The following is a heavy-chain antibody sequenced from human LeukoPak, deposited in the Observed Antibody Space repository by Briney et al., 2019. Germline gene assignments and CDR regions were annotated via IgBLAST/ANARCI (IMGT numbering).Heavy chain of an antibody. J-gene: IGHJ5*02. Sequence: GASVKVSCKASGYTFTGYYMHWVRQAPGQGLEWMGRINPNSGGTNYAQKFQGRVTTTRDTSISTAYMELSRLRSDDTAVYYCARDSSGVVGATSWFDPWGQGTLVTVSS. D-gene: IGHD1-26*01. CDR1: GYTFTGYY. CDR2: INPNSGGT. V-gene: IGHV1-2*06. CDR3: ARDSSGVVGATSWFDP.